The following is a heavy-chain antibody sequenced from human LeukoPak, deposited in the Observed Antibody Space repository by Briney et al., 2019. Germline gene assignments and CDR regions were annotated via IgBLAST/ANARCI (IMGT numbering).Heavy chain of an antibody. CDR1: GGSISSYY. Sequence: KPSETLSLTCTVSGGSISSYYWSWIRQPPGKGLEWIGYIYYSGSTNCNPSLKSRVTISVDTSKNQFSLKLSSVTAADTAVYYCARVGVYFDYWGQGTLVTVSS. J-gene: IGHJ4*02. CDR2: IYYSGST. V-gene: IGHV4-59*01. D-gene: IGHD2-8*01. CDR3: ARVGVYFDY.